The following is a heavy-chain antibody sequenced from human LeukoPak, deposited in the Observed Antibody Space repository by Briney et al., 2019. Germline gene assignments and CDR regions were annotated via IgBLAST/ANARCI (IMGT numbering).Heavy chain of an antibody. CDR2: ISPRSYSM. Sequence: GGSLRLSCAVSGFNFSAHYTSWIRQAPGNGLEWVSYISPRSYSMYYGDSVKGRFTISRDNAKNSLYLQMNNLRDEDTAVYYCVRGKRRFDLWGQGTLVTVSS. CDR3: VRGKRRFDL. CDR1: GFNFSAHY. J-gene: IGHJ4*02. V-gene: IGHV3-11*01.